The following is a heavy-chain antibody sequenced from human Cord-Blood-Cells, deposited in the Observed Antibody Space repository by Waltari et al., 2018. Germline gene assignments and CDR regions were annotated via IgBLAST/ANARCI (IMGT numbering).Heavy chain of an antibody. CDR2: IIPILGIA. CDR1: GGTFSSYT. Sequence: QVQMVKSRAEVKKPGSSVKVSCKASGGTFSSYTIIWVRQAPGQGLEWMGRIIPILGIANYAQKFQGRVTITADKSTSTAYMELSSLRSEDTAVYYCARDNSYGDYGAWYFDLWGRGTLVTVSS. J-gene: IGHJ2*01. V-gene: IGHV1-69*08. CDR3: ARDNSYGDYGAWYFDL. D-gene: IGHD4-17*01.